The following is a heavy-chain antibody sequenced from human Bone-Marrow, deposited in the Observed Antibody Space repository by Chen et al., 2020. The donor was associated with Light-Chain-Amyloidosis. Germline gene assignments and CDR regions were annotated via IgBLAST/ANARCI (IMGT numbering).Heavy chain of an antibody. D-gene: IGHD3-10*01. V-gene: IGHV4-31*03. CDR1: GGSISSGDFF. J-gene: IGHJ4*02. CDR3: ARSDSYSRDYFDS. CDR2: MNYSGIT. Sequence: QVQLQESGPGLVKPSQTLSLTCTVSGGSISSGDFFWTWIRQHPGKGLECIGYMNYSGITYNNPSLKSRVSISIETSKNQFSLKLRSVTAADTAVYFCARSDSYSRDYFDSWGQGTLVTVSS.